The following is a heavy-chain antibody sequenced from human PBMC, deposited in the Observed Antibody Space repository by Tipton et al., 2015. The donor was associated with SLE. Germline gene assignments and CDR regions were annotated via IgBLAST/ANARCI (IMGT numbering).Heavy chain of an antibody. CDR3: ANLAAAGHHGMDV. CDR1: GGSFSGYY. J-gene: IGHJ6*02. V-gene: IGHV4-34*01. Sequence: TLSLTCAVYGGSFSGYYWSWIRQPPGKGLEWIGEINHRGSTKYNPSLKSRVTITVDTSKNQFSLKLSSVTAADTAVYYCANLAAAGHHGMDVWGQGTTVTVSS. D-gene: IGHD6-13*01. CDR2: INHRGST.